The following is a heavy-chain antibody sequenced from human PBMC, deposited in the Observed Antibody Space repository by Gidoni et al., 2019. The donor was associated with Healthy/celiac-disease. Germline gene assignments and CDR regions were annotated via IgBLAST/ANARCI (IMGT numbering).Heavy chain of an antibody. V-gene: IGHV4-59*01. D-gene: IGHD3-22*01. CDR1: GASISSYY. CDR3: ARVSAMYYDSSGYYSEPFDY. Sequence: QVQLQESGPGLVKPSETLSLTCTVSGASISSYYCSWIRQPPGKGLEWIGYIYYSGRTNYNPSLKSRVTISVDTSKNLFSLKLSSVTAADTAVYYCARVSAMYYDSSGYYSEPFDYWGQGTLVTVSS. CDR2: IYYSGRT. J-gene: IGHJ4*02.